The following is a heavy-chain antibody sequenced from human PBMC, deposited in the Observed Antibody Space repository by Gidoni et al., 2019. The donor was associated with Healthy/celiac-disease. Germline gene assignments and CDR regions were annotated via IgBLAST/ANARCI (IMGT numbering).Heavy chain of an antibody. CDR2: ISYDGSNK. CDR3: ARGNGDYGYYFDY. CDR1: GFTFSSYG. J-gene: IGHJ4*02. V-gene: IGHV3-30*03. D-gene: IGHD4-17*01. Sequence: QVQLVESGGGVVQPGRSLRLSCAASGFTFSSYGMHWVRQAPGKGLEWVAVISYDGSNKYYADSVKGRFTISRDNSKNTLYLQMNSLRAEDTAVYYCARGNGDYGYYFDYWGQGTLVTVSS.